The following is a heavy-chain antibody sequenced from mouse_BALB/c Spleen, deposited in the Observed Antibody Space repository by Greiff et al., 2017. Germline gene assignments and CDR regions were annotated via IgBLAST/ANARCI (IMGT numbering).Heavy chain of an antibody. J-gene: IGHJ3*01. CDR3: ARHRRGDSSGYIAY. CDR2: ISSGGGST. Sequence: VQLKESGGGLVKPGGSLKLSCAASGFAFSSYDMSWVRQTPEKRLEWVAYISSGGGSTYYPDTVKGRFTISRDNAKNTLYLQMSSLKSEDTAMYYCARHRRGDSSGYIAYWGQGTLVTVSA. CDR1: GFAFSSYD. D-gene: IGHD3-2*01. V-gene: IGHV5-12-1*01.